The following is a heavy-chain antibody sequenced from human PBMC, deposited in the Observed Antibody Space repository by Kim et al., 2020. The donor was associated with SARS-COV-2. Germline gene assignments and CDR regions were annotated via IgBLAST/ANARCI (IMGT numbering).Heavy chain of an antibody. CDR3: SRASLGKNVAFFDC. V-gene: IGHV3-7*01. Sequence: GGSLRLSCAASGFTFSNDWMTWVRQAPGKGLEWVTNIKQNGGHRSFVYAVKVRVSISIDNAENSLYLQMSSVRPKDKAVYVCSRASLGKNVAFFDCWGR. CDR1: GFTFSNDW. J-gene: IGHJ2*01. CDR2: IKQNGGHR. D-gene: IGHD7-27*01.